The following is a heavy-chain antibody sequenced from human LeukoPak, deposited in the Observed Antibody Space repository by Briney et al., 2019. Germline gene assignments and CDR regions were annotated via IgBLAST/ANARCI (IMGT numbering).Heavy chain of an antibody. CDR2: IYYSGST. CDR1: GGSISSGGYY. Sequence: SETLSLTCAVSGGSISSGGYYWSWIRQHPGKGLKWIGNIYYSGSTYYNPSLKSRITISVDTSKNQFSLKLSSVTAADTAVYYCARYMAGTGYGMDVWGQGTTVTVSS. J-gene: IGHJ6*02. CDR3: ARYMAGTGYGMDV. V-gene: IGHV4-31*11. D-gene: IGHD6-19*01.